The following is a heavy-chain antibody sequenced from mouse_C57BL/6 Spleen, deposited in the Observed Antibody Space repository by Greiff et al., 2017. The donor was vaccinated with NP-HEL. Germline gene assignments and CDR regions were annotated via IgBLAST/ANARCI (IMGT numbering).Heavy chain of an antibody. CDR2: ISYDGSN. V-gene: IGHV3-6*01. CDR3: ARAFDGYYEY. Sequence: EVHLVESGPGLVKPSQSLSLTCSVTGYSITSGYYWNWIRQFPGNKLEWMGYISYDGSNNYNPSLKNRISITRDTSKNQFFLKLNSVTTEDTATYYCARAFDGYYEYWGQGTTLTVSS. CDR1: GYSITSGYY. D-gene: IGHD2-3*01. J-gene: IGHJ2*01.